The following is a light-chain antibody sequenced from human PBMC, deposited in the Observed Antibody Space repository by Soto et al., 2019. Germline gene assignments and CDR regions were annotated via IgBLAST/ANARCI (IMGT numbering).Light chain of an antibody. J-gene: IGLJ1*01. CDR3: SSYTSSSTYV. CDR1: SSDVGGYNY. Sequence: QSVLTQPASVSGSPGQSITISCTGTSSDVGGYNYVSWYQQHPGKAPKLMIYDVSNWPSGVSNRFSGSKSGNTASLTISGLQAEDEADYYCSSYTSSSTYVFETGTKVTVL. V-gene: IGLV2-14*01. CDR2: DVS.